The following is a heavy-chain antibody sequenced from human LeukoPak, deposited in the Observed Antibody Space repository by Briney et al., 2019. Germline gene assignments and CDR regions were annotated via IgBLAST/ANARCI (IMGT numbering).Heavy chain of an antibody. CDR2: ISSSSSYI. V-gene: IGHV3-21*01. Sequence: GGSLRLSCAASGFTFSSYSMNWVRQAPGKGLEWVSSISSSSSYIYYADSVKGRFTISRDNAKNSLYLQMNSLRAVDTAVYYCARDLRGYYYYYMDVWGKGTTVTVSS. CDR1: GFTFSSYS. J-gene: IGHJ6*03. CDR3: ARDLRGYYYYYMDV.